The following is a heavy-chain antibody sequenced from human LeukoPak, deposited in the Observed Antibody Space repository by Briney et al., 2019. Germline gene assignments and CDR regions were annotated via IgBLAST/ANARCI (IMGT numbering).Heavy chain of an antibody. Sequence: GRSLRLSCAVSGFTFSDYWMNWVRQAPGKGLEWVASINQNGGEKSYVDSVKGRFTISRDNPKNSLYLQMSSLRAEDTAVYYCARDGTAAGLYFDLWGQGTLVTVSS. D-gene: IGHD6-13*01. J-gene: IGHJ4*01. CDR2: INQNGGEK. CDR3: ARDGTAAGLYFDL. V-gene: IGHV3-7*01. CDR1: GFTFSDYW.